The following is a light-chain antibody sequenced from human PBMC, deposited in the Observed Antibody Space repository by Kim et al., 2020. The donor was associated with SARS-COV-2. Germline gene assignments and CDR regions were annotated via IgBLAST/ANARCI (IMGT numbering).Light chain of an antibody. J-gene: IGKJ3*01. CDR1: QSISSH. Sequence: DIQMTQSPSSLSASVGDRVTITCRTTQSISSHLNWYQQKPGRAPKLLISAASTLQGGVPSRFSGSGSETDFSLTISNLQPEDFATYYCQQANSFPVFGPGTKVDIK. V-gene: IGKV1-39*01. CDR2: AAS. CDR3: QQANSFPV.